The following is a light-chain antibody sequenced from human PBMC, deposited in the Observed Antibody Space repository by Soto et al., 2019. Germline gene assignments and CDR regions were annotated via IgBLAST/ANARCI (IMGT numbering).Light chain of an antibody. CDR3: GSWDSSLSAYV. CDR2: DDD. V-gene: IGLV1-51*01. J-gene: IGLJ1*01. CDR1: SSNIGGNS. Sequence: QSVLTQPPSVSAAPGQRVTISCSGSSSNIGGNSVSWYQQLPGTAPKLLIYDDDKRPSGIPDRFSGSKSRTSATLGITGFQTGDEADYYCGSWDSSLSAYVLGTGTNVT.